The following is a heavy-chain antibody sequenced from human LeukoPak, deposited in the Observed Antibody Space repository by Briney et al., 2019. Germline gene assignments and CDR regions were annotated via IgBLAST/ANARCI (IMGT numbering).Heavy chain of an antibody. V-gene: IGHV3-30*02. CDR2: IRYYGTNK. CDR3: AKDRTVGYSGSWYPETYDSYYMDV. Sequence: GGSLRLSCGASGFTFSDYGIHWLRQAPGKGLEWVAFIRYYGTNKMYADSVKGRLTISRDNFSNTLSLQMNSLTTDDTGVYNCAKDRTVGYSGSWYPETYDSYYMDVSSKGTTVTISS. D-gene: IGHD6-13*01. CDR1: GFTFSDYG. J-gene: IGHJ6*03.